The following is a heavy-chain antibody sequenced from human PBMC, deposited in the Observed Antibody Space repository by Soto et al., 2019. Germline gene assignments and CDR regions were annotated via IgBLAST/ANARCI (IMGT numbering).Heavy chain of an antibody. CDR1: GGSISGSY. CDR2: IHYSGST. CDR3: AKYRRTDAEGYSFDY. V-gene: IGHV4-59*01. D-gene: IGHD2-15*01. J-gene: IGHJ4*02. Sequence: SETLSLTCTVSGGSISGSYWSWIRQTPGKVLEWIGYIHYSGSTNYNPSLKSRVTMSVDSAKNQFSLELNSVSAADTAVYFCAKYRRTDAEGYSFDYRGKGALVTVSS.